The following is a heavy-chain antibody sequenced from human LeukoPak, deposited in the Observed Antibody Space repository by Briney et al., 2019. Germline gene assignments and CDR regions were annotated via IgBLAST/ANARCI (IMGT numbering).Heavy chain of an antibody. CDR1: GDSVSRNSAA. CDR3: CHSLSGRTGAFDI. Sequence: SQTLSLTCAISGDSVSRNSAAWNWIRQSPSRGLEWLGRTYYRSKWYNDYAVSVKSRITITPDTSKNQFSPQLDSVTPEDTAVYYCCHSLSGRTGAFDIWGRGTVVTVSS. J-gene: IGHJ3*02. V-gene: IGHV6-1*01. D-gene: IGHD2-21*01. CDR2: TYYRSKWYN.